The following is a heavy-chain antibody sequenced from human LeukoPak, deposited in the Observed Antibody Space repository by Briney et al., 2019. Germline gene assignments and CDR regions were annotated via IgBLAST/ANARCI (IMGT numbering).Heavy chain of an antibody. Sequence: SETLSLTWTVSGGSISSGSYYWSWIRQRAGKGLEWIGRIYTSGSTNYNPSLKSRVTISVDTSKNQFSLKLSSVTAADTAVYYCARERGYSGYDFAGDWFDPWGQGTLVTVSS. V-gene: IGHV4-61*02. J-gene: IGHJ5*02. CDR3: ARERGYSGYDFAGDWFDP. CDR1: GGSISSGSYY. D-gene: IGHD5-12*01. CDR2: IYTSGST.